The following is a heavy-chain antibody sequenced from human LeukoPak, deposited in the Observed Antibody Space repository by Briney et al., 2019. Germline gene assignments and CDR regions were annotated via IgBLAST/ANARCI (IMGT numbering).Heavy chain of an antibody. Sequence: SVKVSCKASGGTFSSYAISWVRQAPGQGLEWMGRMIPILGIANYAQKFQGRVTITADKSTSTAYMELSSLRSEDTDVYYCARDGSIVGATTGDYWGQRTLVTVSS. D-gene: IGHD1-26*01. V-gene: IGHV1-69*04. CDR3: ARDGSIVGATTGDY. CDR1: GGTFSSYA. J-gene: IGHJ4*02. CDR2: MIPILGIA.